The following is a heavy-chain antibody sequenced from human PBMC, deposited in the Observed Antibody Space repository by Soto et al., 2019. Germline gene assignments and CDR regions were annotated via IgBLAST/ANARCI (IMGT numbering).Heavy chain of an antibody. D-gene: IGHD6-19*01. V-gene: IGHV3-33*01. J-gene: IGHJ6*02. CDR2: IWDDGSNK. CDR3: ARDLGVAGKWEIYYYGRDV. CDR1: GFTFSSYG. Sequence: QVQLVESGGGVVQPGRSLRLSCAASGFTFSSYGMHWVRQAPGKGLEWVAVIWDDGSNKYYADSVKGRFSISRDNSKNALYLQMNSQRAEDTAVYYCARDLGVAGKWEIYYYGRDVWGQATTVTVSS.